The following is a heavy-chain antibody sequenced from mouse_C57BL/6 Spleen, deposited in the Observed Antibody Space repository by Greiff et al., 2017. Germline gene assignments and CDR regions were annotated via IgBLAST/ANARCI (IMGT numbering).Heavy chain of an antibody. CDR3: ARGYYDSSLAY. J-gene: IGHJ3*01. CDR1: GYTFTSYW. Sequence: QVQLQQPGAELVKPGASVKLSCKASGYTFTSYWMQWVKQRPGQGLEWIGEIDPSDSYTNYNQKFKGKATLTVDTSSSTAYMQLSSLTSEDSAVYYCARGYYDSSLAYWGQGTLVTVSA. D-gene: IGHD2-4*01. CDR2: IDPSDSYT. V-gene: IGHV1-50*01.